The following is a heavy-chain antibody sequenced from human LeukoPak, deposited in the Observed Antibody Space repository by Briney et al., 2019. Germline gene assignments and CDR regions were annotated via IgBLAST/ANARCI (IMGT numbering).Heavy chain of an antibody. CDR2: ISSSSSYI. D-gene: IGHD3-22*01. CDR3: ARDFSIVVNFDY. V-gene: IGHV3-21*01. J-gene: IGHJ4*02. CDR1: GFTFSSYS. Sequence: GGSLRLSCAASGFTFSSYSMNWVRQAPGKGLEWVSSISSSSSYIYYADSVKGRFTISRDNAKNSLYLQMNSLRAEDTAVYYCARDFSIVVNFDYWGQGTLITVSS.